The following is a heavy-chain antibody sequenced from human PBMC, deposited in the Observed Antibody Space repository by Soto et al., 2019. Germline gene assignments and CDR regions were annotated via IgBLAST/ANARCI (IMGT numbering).Heavy chain of an antibody. D-gene: IGHD3-3*01. CDR2: INPSGGST. V-gene: IGHV1-46*01. J-gene: IGHJ6*02. Sequence: ASVKVSCKASGYTFTSYYMHWVRQAPGQGLEWVGIINPSGGSTSYAQKFQGRVTMTRDTSTSTVYMELSSLRSEDTAVYYCARSEGRTYYDFWSGYYYYGMDVWRQGTTVTVSS. CDR3: ARSEGRTYYDFWSGYYYYGMDV. CDR1: GYTFTSYY.